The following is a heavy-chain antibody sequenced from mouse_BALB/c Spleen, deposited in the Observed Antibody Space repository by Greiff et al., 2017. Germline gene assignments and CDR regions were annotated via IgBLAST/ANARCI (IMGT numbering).Heavy chain of an antibody. CDR3: TRGVY. V-gene: IGHV1S81*02. J-gene: IGHJ3*01. CDR2: INPSNGGT. Sequence: QVQLQQPGAELVKPGASVKLSCKASGFTFTSYYMYWVKQRPGQGLEWIGGINPSNGGTNFNEKFKSKATLTVDKSSSTAYMQLSSLTSEDSAVYYGTRGVYWGQGTLVTVSA. CDR1: GFTFTSYY.